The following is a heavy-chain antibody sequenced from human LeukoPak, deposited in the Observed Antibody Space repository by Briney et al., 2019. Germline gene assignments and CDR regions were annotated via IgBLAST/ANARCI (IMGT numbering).Heavy chain of an antibody. CDR2: IIPIFGTA. V-gene: IGHV1-69*05. Sequence: SVKVSCKAPGGTFSSYAISWVRQAPGQGLEWMGRIIPIFGTANYAQKFQGRVTITTDESTSTAYMELSSLRSEDTAVYYCARLEMWGAVAGQGSNWYFDLWGRGTLVTVSS. J-gene: IGHJ2*01. CDR3: ARLEMWGAVAGQGSNWYFDL. CDR1: GGTFSSYA. D-gene: IGHD6-19*01.